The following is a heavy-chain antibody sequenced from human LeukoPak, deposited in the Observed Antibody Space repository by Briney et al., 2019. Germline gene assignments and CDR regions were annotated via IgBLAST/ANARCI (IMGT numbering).Heavy chain of an antibody. CDR3: ARVKRKYQLLKPLHETPSHYFDY. D-gene: IGHD2-2*01. Sequence: SETLSLTCTVSGDSISSSSSYWGWIRQPPGKGLEWIGSIYYSGSTYYNPFLRSRVSISVDTSKNQFSLKLSSVTAADTAMYYCARVKRKYQLLKPLHETPSHYFDYWGQGTLVTVSP. J-gene: IGHJ4*02. CDR1: GDSISSSSSY. CDR2: IYYSGST. V-gene: IGHV4-39*07.